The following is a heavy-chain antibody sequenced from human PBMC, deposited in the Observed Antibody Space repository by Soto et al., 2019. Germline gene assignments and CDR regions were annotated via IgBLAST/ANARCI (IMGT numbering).Heavy chain of an antibody. D-gene: IGHD3-22*01. V-gene: IGHV3-23*01. Sequence: EVQLLESGGGLVQPGGSLRLSCAASGFTFSSYAMSWVRQAPGKGLEWVSAISGSGGSTYYAESVKGRFTISRDNSKNTLYLQMNSLRAEDTAVFYCAKDGTYYYDSSGYYYGGDYFDYWGQGTLVTVSS. J-gene: IGHJ4*02. CDR2: ISGSGGST. CDR3: AKDGTYYYDSSGYYYGGDYFDY. CDR1: GFTFSSYA.